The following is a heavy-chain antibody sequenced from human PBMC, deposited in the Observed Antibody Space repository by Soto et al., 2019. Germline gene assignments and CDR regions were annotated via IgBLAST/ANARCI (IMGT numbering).Heavy chain of an antibody. Sequence: SQTLSLTCAISGDSVSSNTVAWNWIRQSPSRGLEWLGRTYYRSKWYDDYAESVKSRISINPDTSKNQFSLHLNSVTTEDTAVYYCARGIWEMATIRPENYWGQGTLVTVSS. CDR1: GDSVSSNTVA. V-gene: IGHV6-1*01. D-gene: IGHD5-12*01. J-gene: IGHJ4*02. CDR3: ARGIWEMATIRPENY. CDR2: TYYRSKWYD.